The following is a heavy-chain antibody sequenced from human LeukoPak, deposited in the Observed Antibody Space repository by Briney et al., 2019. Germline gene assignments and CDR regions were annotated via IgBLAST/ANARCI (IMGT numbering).Heavy chain of an antibody. CDR2: IKQDGRET. CDR3: VRDRYYYGSGSYFYYYYYMDV. Sequence: GGSLRLSCEASGFIFSKFWMTWVRQAPGKGLEWVANIKQDGRETYYVDSVRGRFTISRDNARNSLYLQMNSLRAEDTAVYYCVRDRYYYGSGSYFYYYYYMDVWGKGTTVTVSS. J-gene: IGHJ6*03. D-gene: IGHD3-10*01. CDR1: GFIFSKFW. V-gene: IGHV3-7*01.